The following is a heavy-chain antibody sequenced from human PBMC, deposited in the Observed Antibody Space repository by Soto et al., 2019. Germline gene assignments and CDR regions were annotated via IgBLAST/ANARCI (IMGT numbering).Heavy chain of an antibody. D-gene: IGHD1-26*01. CDR2: IKSITDGGTI. CDR3: TTQDLWDQARLDV. V-gene: IGHV3-15*01. J-gene: IGHJ6*02. CDR1: GFTFSKAW. Sequence: EVQLVESGGNLVKPEGSLRLSCAASGFTFSKAWMSWVRQAPGKGLEWVGRIKSITDGGTIDYGTPVKGRFTISRDDSKDTLYLQMNSLKTEDTAVYYCTTQDLWDQARLDVWGQGTTVTVSS.